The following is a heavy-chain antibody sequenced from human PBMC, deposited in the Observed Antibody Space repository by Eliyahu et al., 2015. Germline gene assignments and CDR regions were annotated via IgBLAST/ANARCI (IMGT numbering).Heavy chain of an antibody. D-gene: IGHD3-3*02. Sequence: DVRLLESGGGLVQPGGXLXLSCXASGFTXTSYXMSWVRQAPGKGLEWVSMISGSGGSTYYADAVTGRFTISRDNSKNTLYLEMHSLEVEDTAIYFCATDPGXHLDNWGQGTLVIVSS. CDR2: ISGSGGST. V-gene: IGHV3-23*01. CDR1: GFTXTSYX. CDR3: ATDPGXHLDN. J-gene: IGHJ4*02.